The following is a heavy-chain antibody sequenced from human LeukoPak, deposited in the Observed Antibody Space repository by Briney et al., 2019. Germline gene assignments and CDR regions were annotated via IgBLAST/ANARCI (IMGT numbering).Heavy chain of an antibody. CDR3: ARDLVVRGIGGLDY. V-gene: IGHV3-23*01. CDR1: GFTFSSYA. J-gene: IGHJ4*02. Sequence: GGSLRLSCAASGFTFSSYAMSWVRQAPGKGLEWVSAISGSGGSTYYADSVKGRFTISRDNAKNSLYLQMNSLRAEDTAVYYCARDLVVRGIGGLDYWGQGTLVTVSS. D-gene: IGHD3-10*01. CDR2: ISGSGGST.